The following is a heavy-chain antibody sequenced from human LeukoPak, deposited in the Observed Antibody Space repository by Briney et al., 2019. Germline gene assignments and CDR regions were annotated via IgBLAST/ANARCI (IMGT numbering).Heavy chain of an antibody. CDR2: MNPNSGKT. J-gene: IGHJ5*02. D-gene: IGHD3-22*01. CDR3: ARVYYFGSRGNWFDP. V-gene: IGHV1-8*01. CDR1: GYTFTTYD. Sequence: VKVSCKASGYTFTTYDINWVRQATGQGLEWMGWMNPNSGKTGYAQKFQGGVTMTRNTSINTAYMELSSLRSEDTAVYYCARVYYFGSRGNWFDPWGQGTLVAVSS.